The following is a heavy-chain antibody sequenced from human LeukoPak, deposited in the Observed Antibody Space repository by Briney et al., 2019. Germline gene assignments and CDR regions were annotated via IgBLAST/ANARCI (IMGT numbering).Heavy chain of an antibody. D-gene: IGHD2-2*01. CDR2: ISQSGST. CDR1: GMSLYGYF. V-gene: IGHV4-34*01. Sequence: SETLSLTCGVSGMSLYGYFWSWIRQPPGKGLEWIGEISQSGSTNYNPSLKSRVTILLDTSKNHFSVRLRSVTAAATAVYYCAREYYSTSWYGVWGQGTLVTVSS. CDR3: AREYYSTSWYGV. J-gene: IGHJ3*01.